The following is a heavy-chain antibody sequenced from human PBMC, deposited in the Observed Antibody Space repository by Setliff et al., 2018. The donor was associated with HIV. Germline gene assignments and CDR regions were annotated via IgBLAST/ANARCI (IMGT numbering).Heavy chain of an antibody. Sequence: ASVKVSCKASGYTFTSYGISWVRQAPGQGLEWMGWISAYNGNTNYAQKLQGRVTMTTDTSTSTAYMELRSLRSDDTAVYYCARGLYYYDSSGYYLPAAFDIWGQGQWSPSPQ. CDR3: ARGLYYYDSSGYYLPAAFDI. J-gene: IGHJ3*02. CDR1: GYTFTSYG. V-gene: IGHV1-18*01. D-gene: IGHD3-22*01. CDR2: ISAYNGNT.